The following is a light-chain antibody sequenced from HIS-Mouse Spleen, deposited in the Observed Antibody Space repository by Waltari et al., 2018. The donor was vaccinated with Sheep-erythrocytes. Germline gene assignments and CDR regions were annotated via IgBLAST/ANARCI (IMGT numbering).Light chain of an antibody. CDR1: SSDVGVYTY. Sequence: QSALTQPRSVSGSPGQSVTISCTGTSSDVGVYTYVPWYPQHPGKAPKLMIYDVSKRPSGVPDRFSRSTSGNTASLTISGLQAEDEADYYCSSYTSSSTSWVFGGGTKLTVL. CDR2: DVS. CDR3: SSYTSSSTSWV. V-gene: IGLV2-11*01. J-gene: IGLJ3*02.